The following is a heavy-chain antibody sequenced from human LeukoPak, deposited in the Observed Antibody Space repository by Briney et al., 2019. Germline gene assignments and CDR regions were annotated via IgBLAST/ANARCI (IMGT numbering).Heavy chain of an antibody. Sequence: PSQTLSLTCTVSGGSISSGGYYWSWIRQHPGKGLEWIGYIYYSGSTYYNPSLKSRVTISVDTSKNQFSLKPSSVTAADTAVYYCARDHYDSSGFDYWGQGTLVTVSS. CDR1: GGSISSGGYY. CDR3: ARDHYDSSGFDY. CDR2: IYYSGST. J-gene: IGHJ4*02. D-gene: IGHD3-22*01. V-gene: IGHV4-31*03.